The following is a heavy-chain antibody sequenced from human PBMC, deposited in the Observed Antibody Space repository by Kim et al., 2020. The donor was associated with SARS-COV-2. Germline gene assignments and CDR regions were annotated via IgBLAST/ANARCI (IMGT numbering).Heavy chain of an antibody. CDR2: IQSNGIST. V-gene: IGHV3-74*01. D-gene: IGHD3-10*01. CDR3: ARGSGNFGDFDY. Sequence: GGSRRLSCAASGFTVSTYWMHWVRQAPGKGLVWVSRIQSNGISTYYADSVKGRFTISRDNAENTMYLQMNSLRAEDTAVYYCARGSGNFGDFDYWGQGTLVTVSS. CDR1: GFTVSTYW. J-gene: IGHJ4*02.